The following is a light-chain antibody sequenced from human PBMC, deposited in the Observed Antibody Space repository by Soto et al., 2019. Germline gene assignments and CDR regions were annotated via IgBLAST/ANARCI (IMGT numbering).Light chain of an antibody. CDR3: QQYKDYTYT. CDR1: QRVDRW. Sequence: DIQMTQSPATLSASVGDRVTITCRASQRVDRWLAWYQQKPGQAPKLLISDASTLESGDPSRFSGSGSVTEFTLTITSLQPDDFATYYCQQYKDYTYTFGQGSRVESK. J-gene: IGKJ2*01. V-gene: IGKV1-5*01. CDR2: DAS.